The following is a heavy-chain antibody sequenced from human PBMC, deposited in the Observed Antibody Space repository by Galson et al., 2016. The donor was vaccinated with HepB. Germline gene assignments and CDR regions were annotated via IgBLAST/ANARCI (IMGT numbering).Heavy chain of an antibody. J-gene: IGHJ4*02. CDR1: GFSLSTNGVG. V-gene: IGHV2-5*02. Sequence: PALVKPTQTLTLTCTFSGFSLSTNGVGVVWIRQPPGRALEWLALIYWDDGKRYSPSLKSRLTITKDTSKNQVVLTMTNMDPVDTATYYCAHSFNYYDMSYWGQGTLVTVSS. CDR2: IYWDDGK. D-gene: IGHD3-22*01. CDR3: AHSFNYYDMSY.